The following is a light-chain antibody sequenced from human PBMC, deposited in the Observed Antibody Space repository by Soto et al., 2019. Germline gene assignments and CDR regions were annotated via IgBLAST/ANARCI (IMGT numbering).Light chain of an antibody. CDR1: SSDVGSYNR. CDR2: EVS. Sequence: QSALTQPPSVSGSPGQSVTISCTGTSSDVGSYNRVSWYQQPPGTAPKLMIYEVSNRPSGVPDRFSGSKSGNTASLTISGLQAEDEADYYCSSYAGSSNVVFGGGTKVTVL. CDR3: SSYAGSSNVV. J-gene: IGLJ2*01. V-gene: IGLV2-18*02.